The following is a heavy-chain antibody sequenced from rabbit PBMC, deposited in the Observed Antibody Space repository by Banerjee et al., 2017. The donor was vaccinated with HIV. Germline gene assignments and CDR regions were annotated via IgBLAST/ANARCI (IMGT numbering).Heavy chain of an antibody. V-gene: IGHV1S43*01. CDR1: GIDFSHYNY. Sequence: QEQLEESGGGLVKPGGTLTLTCKASGIDFSHYNYMCWVRQAPGKVRELIGCINTVSDNKWYASWVNGRFSIPRSNSLHTMELKMTSLSGADTATYFYDRSGGSTIYGPYYFNLWGPGTLVTVS. J-gene: IGHJ4*01. CDR3: DRSGGSTIYGPYYFNL. D-gene: IGHD4-2*01. CDR2: INTVSDNK.